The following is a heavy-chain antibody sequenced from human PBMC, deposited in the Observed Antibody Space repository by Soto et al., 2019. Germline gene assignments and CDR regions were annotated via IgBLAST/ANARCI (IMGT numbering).Heavy chain of an antibody. Sequence: ASVKVSCKASGYSFTGYYIHWVRQAPGQGLEWMGYINPNSGDTRYAQDLQGRVTMTRDTSINTASMELRRLTSDDTAVYYCARDGVALGFDPWGQGTLDTVSA. V-gene: IGHV1-2*02. CDR1: GYSFTGYY. D-gene: IGHD2-15*01. CDR2: INPNSGDT. J-gene: IGHJ5*02. CDR3: ARDGVALGFDP.